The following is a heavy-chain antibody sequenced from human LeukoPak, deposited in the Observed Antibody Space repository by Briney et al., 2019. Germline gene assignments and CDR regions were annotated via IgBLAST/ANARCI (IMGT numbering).Heavy chain of an antibody. CDR2: IYISGST. J-gene: IGHJ5*02. CDR3: ARTTKITVTGTRWFDP. CDR1: GDSISSGNYY. V-gene: IGHV4-61*02. Sequence: SETLSLTCTVSGDSISSGNYYWSWIRQPAGKGLEWIGRIYISGSTNYNPSLKSRVTISVDTSKNQFSLKLRSVTAADTAVYYCARTTKITVTGTRWFDPWGQGTLVTVSS. D-gene: IGHD6-19*01.